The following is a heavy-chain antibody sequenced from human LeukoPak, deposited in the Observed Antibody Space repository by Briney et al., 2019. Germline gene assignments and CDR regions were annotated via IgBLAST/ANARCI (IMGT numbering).Heavy chain of an antibody. Sequence: GESLKISCKGSGYTFTDYWIGWVRKMPGKGLEWMEIIYPGDSETTCSPSFQGQVSISADKSINTAYLQWSSLKASDTAIYYCARHAAYSSGWSFDCWGPGTLVTVSS. J-gene: IGHJ4*02. CDR1: GYTFTDYW. D-gene: IGHD6-19*01. CDR3: ARHAAYSSGWSFDC. V-gene: IGHV5-51*01. CDR2: IYPGDSET.